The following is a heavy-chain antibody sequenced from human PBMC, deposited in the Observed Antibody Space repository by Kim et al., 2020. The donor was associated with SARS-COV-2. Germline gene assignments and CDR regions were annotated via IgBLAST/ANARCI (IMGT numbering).Heavy chain of an antibody. V-gene: IGHV4-59*08. J-gene: IGHJ2*01. CDR1: GGSMSFYH. Sequence: SETLSLTCTVSGGSMSFYHWSWIRQAPGKGLEWIGYVFYSGSTNFNPSLKSRVAISIDQPKNHIYLNLTSVTAADTAVYYCARSCPTTSCYPSGVTLWGR. CDR3: ARSCPTTSCYPSGVTL. D-gene: IGHD2-2*01. CDR2: VFYSGST.